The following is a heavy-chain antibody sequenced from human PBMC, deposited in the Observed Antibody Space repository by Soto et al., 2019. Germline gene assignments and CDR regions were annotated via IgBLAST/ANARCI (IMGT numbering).Heavy chain of an antibody. CDR3: ANSRGDGYNLSYYYYGMDV. Sequence: GGSLRLSCAASGLTFSDYYMSWIRQAPGKGLEWVSYISSSGSTIYYADSVKGRFTISRDNAKNSLYLQMNSLRAEDTAVYYCANSRGDGYNLSYYYYGMDVWGQGTTVTVSS. J-gene: IGHJ6*02. CDR2: ISSSGSTI. CDR1: GLTFSDYY. D-gene: IGHD5-12*01. V-gene: IGHV3-11*01.